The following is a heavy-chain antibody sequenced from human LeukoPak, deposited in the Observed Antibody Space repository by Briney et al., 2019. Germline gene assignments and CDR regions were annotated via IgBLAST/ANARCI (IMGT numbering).Heavy chain of an antibody. CDR3: ATYTHWVAGDV. D-gene: IGHD3-16*01. CDR2: MNEDGSER. Sequence: SGGSLRLSCAASGFTFSKSWMSWVRQAPGKGLEWVANMNEDGSERDYVDSVKGRFTISRDNARKSLYLQMSSLRAEDTAVYYCATYTHWVAGDVWGQGTLVTVSS. V-gene: IGHV3-7*01. J-gene: IGHJ4*02. CDR1: GFTFSKSW.